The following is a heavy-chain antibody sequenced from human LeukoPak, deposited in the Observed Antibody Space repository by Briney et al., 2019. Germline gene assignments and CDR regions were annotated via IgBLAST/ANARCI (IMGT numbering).Heavy chain of an antibody. V-gene: IGHV3-23*01. CDR3: AKDQSSGYSSSWSFIYYYYYGMDV. CDR2: ISGSGGST. D-gene: IGHD6-13*01. CDR1: GGSISSYY. J-gene: IGHJ6*02. Sequence: ETLSLTCTVSGGSISSYYWSWVRQAPGKGLEWVSAISGSGGSTYYADSVKGRFTISRDNSKNTLYLQMNSLRAEDTAVYYCAKDQSSGYSSSWSFIYYYYYGMDVWGQGTTVTVSS.